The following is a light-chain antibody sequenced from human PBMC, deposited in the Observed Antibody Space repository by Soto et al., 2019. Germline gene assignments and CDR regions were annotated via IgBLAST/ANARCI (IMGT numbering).Light chain of an antibody. CDR3: SSFAGGNNLL. V-gene: IGLV2-8*01. CDR1: SSDVGGYNF. J-gene: IGLJ2*01. CDR2: EVS. Sequence: QSALTQPPSASGSPGQSVTISCTGTSSDVGGYNFVSWYQQHPGKAPKLLIYEVSKRPSGVPDRFSGSKSDNTASLTVSGLQAEDAADYYCSSFAGGNNLLFGGGTKLTVL.